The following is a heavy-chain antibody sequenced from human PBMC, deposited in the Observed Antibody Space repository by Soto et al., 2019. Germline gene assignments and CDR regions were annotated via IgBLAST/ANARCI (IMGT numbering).Heavy chain of an antibody. CDR1: GYGFTTYG. V-gene: IGHV1-18*01. Sequence: QGHLVQSGAEVKKPGASVKVSCKGSGYGFTTYGITWVRQAPGQGLEWMAWISAHNGNTNYAQKLQGRVTVTRDTSTSTAYMELRSLRSDDTAMYYCARGRYGDYWGQGALVTVSS. CDR3: ARGRYGDY. J-gene: IGHJ4*02. D-gene: IGHD1-1*01. CDR2: ISAHNGNT.